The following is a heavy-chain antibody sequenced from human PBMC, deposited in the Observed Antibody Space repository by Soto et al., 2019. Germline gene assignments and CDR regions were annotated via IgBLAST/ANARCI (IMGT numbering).Heavy chain of an antibody. J-gene: IGHJ6*03. V-gene: IGHV3-33*01. CDR2: IWYDGSNK. CDR3: ARGRGRMDV. CDR1: GFTFSSYG. Sequence: QVQLVESGGGVVQPGRSLRLSCAASGFTFSSYGMHWVRQAPGKGLEWVAVIWYDGSNKDYADSGQGRFNISRDNSKNTLYLQITSLRAEDTAVYEGARGRGRMDVWGKGTPVTVSS.